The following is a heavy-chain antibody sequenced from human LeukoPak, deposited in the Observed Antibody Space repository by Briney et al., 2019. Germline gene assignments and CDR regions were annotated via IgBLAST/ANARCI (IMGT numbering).Heavy chain of an antibody. CDR3: AKDRAYSSGWYGGDY. D-gene: IGHD6-19*01. Sequence: GGSLRLSCAASGFTFSSYAMSWVRQAPGKGLEGVSAISGSGGSTYYADSVKGRFTISRDNSKNTLYLQMNSLRAEDTAVYYCAKDRAYSSGWYGGDYWGQGTLVTVSS. J-gene: IGHJ4*02. CDR2: ISGSGGST. CDR1: GFTFSSYA. V-gene: IGHV3-23*01.